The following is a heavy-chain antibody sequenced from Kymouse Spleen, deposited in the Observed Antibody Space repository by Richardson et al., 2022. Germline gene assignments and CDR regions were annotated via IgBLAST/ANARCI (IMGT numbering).Heavy chain of an antibody. D-gene: IGHD6-13*01. J-gene: IGHJ4*02. V-gene: IGHV4-59*01. CDR2: IYYSGST. Sequence: QVQLQESGPGLVKPSETLSLTCTVSGGSISSYYWSWIRQPPGKGLEWIGYIYYSGSTNYNPSLKSRVTISVDTSKNQFSLKLSSVTAADTAVYYCAAYSSSLGGYWGQGTLVTVSS. CDR1: GGSISSYY. CDR3: AAYSSSLGGY.